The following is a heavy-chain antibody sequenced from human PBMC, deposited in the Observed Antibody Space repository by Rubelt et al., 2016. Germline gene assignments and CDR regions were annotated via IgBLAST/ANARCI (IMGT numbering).Heavy chain of an antibody. D-gene: IGHD4-11*01. CDR2: MIPNSGNT. V-gene: IGHV1-8*01. CDR3: ARDNYSNDGDY. Sequence: QVQLVQSGAEVKKPGASVKVSCKASGYTFTSYDINWVRQATGQGLEWMGWMIPNSGNTGSAQKCQGRVTMTRNTAISTAYMELRSLRSDDTAVYYCARDNYSNDGDYWGQGTLVTVSS. J-gene: IGHJ4*02. CDR1: GYTFTSYD.